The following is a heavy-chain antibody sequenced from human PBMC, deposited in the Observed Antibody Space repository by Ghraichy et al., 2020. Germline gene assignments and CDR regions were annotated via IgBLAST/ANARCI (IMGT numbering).Heavy chain of an antibody. D-gene: IGHD3-10*01. V-gene: IGHV4-30-2*01. CDR1: GGSISSGGYS. Sequence: SQTLSLTCAVSGGSISSGGYSWSWIRQPPGKGLEWIGYIYHSGSTYYNPSLKSRVTISVNRSKNQFSLKLSSVTAADTAVYYCARESGPHYYGSGSYVSWFDPWGQGTLVTVSS. CDR2: IYHSGST. J-gene: IGHJ5*02. CDR3: ARESGPHYYGSGSYVSWFDP.